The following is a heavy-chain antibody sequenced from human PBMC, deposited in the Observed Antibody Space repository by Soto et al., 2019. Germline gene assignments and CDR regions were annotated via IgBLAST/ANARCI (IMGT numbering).Heavy chain of an antibody. D-gene: IGHD6-13*01. V-gene: IGHV3-23*01. J-gene: IGHJ4*02. Sequence: PGGSLRLTCEASGFTFSNYAMSWVRQAPGNGLECVSAISDSGGGTYYADSVKDRFTISRDNSRNTLYLQMNSLSAEDTAIYYCAKFVQVSGTDYWGQGTQVTVSS. CDR3: AKFVQVSGTDY. CDR1: GFTFSNYA. CDR2: ISDSGGGT.